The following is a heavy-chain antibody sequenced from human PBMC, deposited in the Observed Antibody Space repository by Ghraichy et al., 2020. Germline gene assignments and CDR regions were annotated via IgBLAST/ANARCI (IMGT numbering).Heavy chain of an antibody. D-gene: IGHD2-2*02. CDR1: GGSFSGYY. Sequence: SETLSLTCAVYGGSFSGYYWSWIRQPPGKGLEWIGEINHSGSTNYNPSLKSRVTISVDTSKNQFSLKLSSVTAADTAVYYCARGQVVPAAIRRYWYFDLWGRGTLVTVSS. CDR3: ARGQVVPAAIRRYWYFDL. J-gene: IGHJ2*01. V-gene: IGHV4-34*01. CDR2: INHSGST.